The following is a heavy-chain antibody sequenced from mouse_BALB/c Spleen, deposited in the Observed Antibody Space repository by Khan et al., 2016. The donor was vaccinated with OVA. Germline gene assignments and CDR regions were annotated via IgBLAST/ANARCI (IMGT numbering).Heavy chain of an antibody. CDR3: ARLAYYYNSAGFAY. CDR1: GFTFSTYG. Sequence: VQLKESGGDLVKTGGSLKLSCAASGFTFSTYGMSWVRQTPDKRLEWVATISSGGHYTYYIDSVKGRFTISRDNSKNILYLQMTILRSENTAMYYCARLAYYYNSAGFAYWGQGTLVTVSA. CDR2: ISSGGHYT. V-gene: IGHV5-6*01. D-gene: IGHD1-1*02. J-gene: IGHJ3*01.